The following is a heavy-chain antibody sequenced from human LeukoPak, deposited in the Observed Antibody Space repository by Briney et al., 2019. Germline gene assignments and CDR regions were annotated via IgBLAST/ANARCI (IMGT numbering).Heavy chain of an antibody. D-gene: IGHD2-15*01. J-gene: IGHJ4*02. CDR2: IIPIFGTA. CDR1: GGTFSSYA. Sequence: SVKVSCKASGGTFSSYAINWVRQAPGQGLKWMGGIIPIFGTANYAQKFQGRVTITADEYTSTAYMELSSLRSEDTAVYYCARGGYCSGGSCYSGIDYWGQGTLVTVSS. CDR3: ARGGYCSGGSCYSGIDY. V-gene: IGHV1-69*13.